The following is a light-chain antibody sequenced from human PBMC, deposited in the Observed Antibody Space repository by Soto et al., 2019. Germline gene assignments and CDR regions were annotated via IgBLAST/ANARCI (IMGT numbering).Light chain of an antibody. Sequence: DIQMTQSPSSLSSSVGDIVTITCRSTQTIDTRLAWYQQKPGKAPNLLIYATSILQSGVPSRFSGSGSGTDFTLTISGLQPEDFATYYCQQSSSSPTWTFGQGTKVDIK. CDR3: QQSSSSPTWT. J-gene: IGKJ1*01. CDR1: QTIDTR. CDR2: ATS. V-gene: IGKV1-39*01.